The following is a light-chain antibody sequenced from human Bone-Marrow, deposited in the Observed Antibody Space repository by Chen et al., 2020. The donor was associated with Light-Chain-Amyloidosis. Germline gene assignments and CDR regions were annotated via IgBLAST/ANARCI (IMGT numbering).Light chain of an antibody. CDR1: HSVSSN. J-gene: IGKJ1*01. CDR3: QQYNDWPRT. V-gene: IGKV3-15*01. Sequence: EIVLTQSPATLSLSPGERATLSCRASHSVSSNLAWYQQKPGQAPRLLIYGAFTRATGIPARFSGGGSGTELTITISSLQSEDFAVYYCQQYNDWPRTFGQGIRVEIK. CDR2: GAF.